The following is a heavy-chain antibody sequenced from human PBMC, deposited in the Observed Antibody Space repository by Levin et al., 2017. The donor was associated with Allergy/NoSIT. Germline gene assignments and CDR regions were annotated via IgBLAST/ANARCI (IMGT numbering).Heavy chain of an antibody. V-gene: IGHV4-39*07. CDR1: GASIGSSRYY. Sequence: TASETLSLICTVSGASIGSSRYYWGWIRQSPKTGLEWIGSMYYRGPAFYHASLKSRVTISIDTSKNQLSLNLRSVTAADTAVYFCARGDDSTGHFPPCFDFWGQGTLATVSS. J-gene: IGHJ4*02. D-gene: IGHD3-22*01. CDR2: MYYRGPA. CDR3: ARGDDSTGHFPPCFDF.